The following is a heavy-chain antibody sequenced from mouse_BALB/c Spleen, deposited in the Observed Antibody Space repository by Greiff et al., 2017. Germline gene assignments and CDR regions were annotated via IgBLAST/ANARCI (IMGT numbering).Heavy chain of an antibody. Sequence: VQLQQSGPELVKPGASVKMSCKAPGYTFTSYVMHWVKQKPGQGLEWIGYINPYNDGTKYNEKFKGKATLTSDKSSSTAYMELSSLTSEDSAVYYCARDGYYDYDGFAYWGQGTLVTVSA. CDR2: INPYNDGT. D-gene: IGHD2-4*01. CDR3: ARDGYYDYDGFAY. J-gene: IGHJ3*01. V-gene: IGHV1-14*01. CDR1: GYTFTSYV.